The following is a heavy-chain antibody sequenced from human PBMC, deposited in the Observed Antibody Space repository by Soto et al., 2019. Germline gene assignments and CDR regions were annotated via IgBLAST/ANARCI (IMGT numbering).Heavy chain of an antibody. Sequence: SETLSLTCTVSGGSISSYYWSWIRQPPGKGLEWIGYIYYSGSTNYNPSLKSRVTISVDTSKNQFSLKLSSVTAADTAVYYCARTNLGSPFDYWGQGTLVTVSS. CDR1: GGSISSYY. D-gene: IGHD7-27*01. CDR3: ARTNLGSPFDY. V-gene: IGHV4-59*01. J-gene: IGHJ4*02. CDR2: IYYSGST.